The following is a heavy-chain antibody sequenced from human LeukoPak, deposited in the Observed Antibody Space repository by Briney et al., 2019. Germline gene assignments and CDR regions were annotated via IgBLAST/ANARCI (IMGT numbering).Heavy chain of an antibody. CDR2: ISWNSGSV. D-gene: IGHD6-19*01. Sequence: GGSLRLSCAASGFTFDDYAMHWVRQAPGKGLEWVSGISWNSGSVGYADSVKGRFTISRDNAKNSLYLQMNSLRAEDTALYYCAKGLSMAVAGPGGAFDIWAKGQWSPSLQ. CDR1: GFTFDDYA. V-gene: IGHV3-9*01. CDR3: AKGLSMAVAGPGGAFDI. J-gene: IGHJ3*02.